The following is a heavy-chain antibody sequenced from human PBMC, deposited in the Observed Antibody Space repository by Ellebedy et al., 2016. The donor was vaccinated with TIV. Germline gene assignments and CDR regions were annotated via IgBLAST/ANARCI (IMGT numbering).Heavy chain of an antibody. D-gene: IGHD3-3*01. J-gene: IGHJ4*02. CDR2: ISGGGGST. CDR3: AKERSEVGVPLFDY. CDR1: GSPFKNHA. Sequence: GESLKISCAASGSPFKNHAVSWVRQAPGKGLEWVSAISGGGGSTSYADSVKGRFTISRDNAKDTLYLEMNNLRAEDTAVYYCAKERSEVGVPLFDYWGRGTLVTVSS. V-gene: IGHV3-23*01.